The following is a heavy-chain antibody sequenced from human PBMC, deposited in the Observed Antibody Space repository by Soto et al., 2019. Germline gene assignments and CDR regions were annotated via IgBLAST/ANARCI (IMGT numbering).Heavy chain of an antibody. D-gene: IGHD2-15*01. J-gene: IGHJ4*02. Sequence: SETLSLTCTVSGGSISSSSYYWGWIRQPPGKGLEWIGSIYYSGSTYYNPSLKSRVTISVDTSKNQFSLKLSSVTAADTAVYYCARHVLEAQLVTPVDLLDYWGQGTLVTVSS. CDR2: IYYSGST. CDR1: GGSISSSSYY. V-gene: IGHV4-39*01. CDR3: ARHVLEAQLVTPVDLLDY.